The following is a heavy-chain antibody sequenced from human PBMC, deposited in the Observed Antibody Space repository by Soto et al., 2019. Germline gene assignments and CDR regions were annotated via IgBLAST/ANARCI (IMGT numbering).Heavy chain of an antibody. J-gene: IGHJ6*03. Sequence: EVQLLESGGGLVQPGGSLRLSCAASGFTFSSYAMSWVRQAPGKGLEWVSAISGSGGSTYYADSVKGRFTISRDNSKNTLYLQMNSLRAEDTAVYYCAKDRYDYGDYVPLPGRYYYYMDVWGKGTTVTVSS. D-gene: IGHD4-17*01. CDR2: ISGSGGST. V-gene: IGHV3-23*01. CDR3: AKDRYDYGDYVPLPGRYYYYMDV. CDR1: GFTFSSYA.